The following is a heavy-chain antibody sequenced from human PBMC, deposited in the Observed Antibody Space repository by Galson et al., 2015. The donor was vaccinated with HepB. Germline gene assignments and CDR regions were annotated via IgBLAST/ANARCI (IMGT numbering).Heavy chain of an antibody. CDR2: IIPIFGTA. Sequence: KASGGTFSSYAISWVRQAPGQGLEWMGGIIPIFGTANYAQKFQGRVTITADESTSTAYMELSSLRSEDTAVYYCARTQYSSGWYFYYYYMDVWGKGTTVTVSS. J-gene: IGHJ6*03. V-gene: IGHV1-69*01. CDR3: ARTQYSSGWYFYYYYMDV. CDR1: GGTFSSYA. D-gene: IGHD6-19*01.